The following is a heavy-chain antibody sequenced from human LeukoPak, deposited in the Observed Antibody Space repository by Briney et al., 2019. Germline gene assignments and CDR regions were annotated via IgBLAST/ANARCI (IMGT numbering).Heavy chain of an antibody. CDR2: ISGSGGST. CDR3: AKDRGPRGYSYGIDY. V-gene: IGHV3-23*01. CDR1: GFTFSSYA. J-gene: IGHJ4*02. D-gene: IGHD5-18*01. Sequence: GGSLRLSCAASGFTFSSYAMSWVRQAPGKGLEWVSAISGSGGSTYYADSVKGRFTISRDNSKNTLYLQMNSLRAEGTAVYYCAKDRGPRGYSYGIDYWGQGTLVTVSS.